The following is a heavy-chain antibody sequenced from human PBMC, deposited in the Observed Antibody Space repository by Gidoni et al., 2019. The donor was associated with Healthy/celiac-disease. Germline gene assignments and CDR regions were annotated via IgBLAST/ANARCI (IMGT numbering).Heavy chain of an antibody. D-gene: IGHD6-19*01. J-gene: IGHJ4*02. CDR1: GFTFSSYA. CDR3: AKDSSPYIAVAGNKGGGFDY. V-gene: IGHV3-23*01. Sequence: EVQLLESGGGLVQPGGSLRLSCAASGFTFSSYAMSWVRQAPGKGLEWVSAISGSGGSTYYADSVKGRFTISRDNSKNTLYLQMNSLRAEDTAVYYCAKDSSPYIAVAGNKGGGFDYWGQGTLVTVSS. CDR2: ISGSGGST.